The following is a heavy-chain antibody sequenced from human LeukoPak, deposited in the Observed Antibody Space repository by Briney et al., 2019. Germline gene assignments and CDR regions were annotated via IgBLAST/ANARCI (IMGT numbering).Heavy chain of an antibody. Sequence: GESLKISCKGSGYSFTSYWIGWVRQMPGKGLEWMGIIYPGDSDIRYSPSLQGQVTISVDKSISTAYLQWSSLKASDTAMYYCARLVGGYCSSTSCPPASGMDVWGQGTTVAVPS. CDR3: ARLVGGYCSSTSCPPASGMDV. J-gene: IGHJ6*02. D-gene: IGHD2-2*01. CDR1: GYSFTSYW. CDR2: IYPGDSDI. V-gene: IGHV5-51*01.